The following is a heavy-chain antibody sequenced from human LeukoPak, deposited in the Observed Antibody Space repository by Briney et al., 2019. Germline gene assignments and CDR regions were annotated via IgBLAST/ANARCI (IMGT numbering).Heavy chain of an antibody. V-gene: IGHV3-15*01. J-gene: IGHJ4*02. D-gene: IGHD4-11*01. CDR3: AASIYSSSKN. CDR2: IKSITECVTT. Sequence: GGALRLSCAATLLTFSNAWMSSVGQAPGKGLEWVGRIKSITECVTTDYAARVRGRFPISRDDSKNTLCLQMNGLTTEDTAVYYCAASIYSSSKNRGQRTLVTASS. CDR1: LLTFSNAW.